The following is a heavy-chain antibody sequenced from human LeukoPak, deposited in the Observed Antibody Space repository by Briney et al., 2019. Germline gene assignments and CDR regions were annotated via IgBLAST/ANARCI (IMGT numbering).Heavy chain of an antibody. V-gene: IGHV3-21*01. CDR3: ARVVPDEHMVRGVRYYYYYMDV. J-gene: IGHJ6*03. CDR2: ISSSSSYI. Sequence: GGSLRLSCAASGFTFSSYSMNWVRQAPGKGLEWVSSISSSSSYIYYADSVKGRFTISRDNAKNSLYLQMNSLRAEDTAVYYCARVVPDEHMVRGVRYYYYYMDVWGKGTTVTISS. CDR1: GFTFSSYS. D-gene: IGHD3-10*01.